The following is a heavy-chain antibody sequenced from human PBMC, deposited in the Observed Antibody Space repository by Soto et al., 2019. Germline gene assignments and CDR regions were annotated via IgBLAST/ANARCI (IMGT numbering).Heavy chain of an antibody. V-gene: IGHV1-24*01. CDR3: ATSPRAWHRFDY. CDR1: GYTLTELS. Sequence: ASVKVSCKVSGYTLTELSMHWVRQAPGKGLEWMGGFDPEDGETIYAQKFQGRVTMTEDTSTDTAYMELSSLRSEDTAVYYCATSPRAWHRFDYWGQGTLVTVSS. D-gene: IGHD5-12*01. J-gene: IGHJ4*02. CDR2: FDPEDGET.